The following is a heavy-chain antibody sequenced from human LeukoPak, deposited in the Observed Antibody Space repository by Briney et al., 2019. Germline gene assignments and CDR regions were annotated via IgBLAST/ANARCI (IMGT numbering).Heavy chain of an antibody. CDR1: GFTVSSNY. CDR3: AKARRIAAAGYFDY. D-gene: IGHD6-13*01. Sequence: GGSLRLSCAASGFTVSSNYMSWVRQAPGKGLEWVSVIYSGGSTYYADSVKGRFTISRDNSKNTLYLQMNSLRAEDTAVYYCAKARRIAAAGYFDYWGQGTLVTVSS. V-gene: IGHV3-53*05. CDR2: IYSGGST. J-gene: IGHJ4*02.